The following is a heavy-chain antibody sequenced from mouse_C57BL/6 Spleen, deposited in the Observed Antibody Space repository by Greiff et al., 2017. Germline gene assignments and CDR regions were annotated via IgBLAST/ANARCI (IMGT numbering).Heavy chain of an antibody. J-gene: IGHJ4*01. D-gene: IGHD1-1*01. CDR2: IDPSDSYT. CDR1: GYTFTSYW. V-gene: IGHV1-69*01. Sequence: QVQLQQPVAELVMPGASVKLSCKASGYTFTSYWMHWVKQRPGQGLEWIGEIDPSDSYTNYNQKFKGKSTLTVDKSSSTAYMQLSSLTSEDSAVYYCARRHGSSYNYAMDYWGKGTSVTVSS. CDR3: ARRHGSSYNYAMDY.